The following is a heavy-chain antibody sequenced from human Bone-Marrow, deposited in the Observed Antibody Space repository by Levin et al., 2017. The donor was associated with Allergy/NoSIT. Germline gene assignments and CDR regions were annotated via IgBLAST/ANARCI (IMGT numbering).Heavy chain of an antibody. J-gene: IGHJ6*03. CDR1: GYTFTGYY. CDR3: ARGPVTHYYYYYMDV. CDR2: INPNSGGT. D-gene: IGHD4-11*01. V-gene: IGHV1-2*06. Sequence: GESLKISCKASGYTFTGYYMHWVRQAPGQGLEWMGRINPNSGGTNYAQKFQGRVTMTRDTSISTAYMELSRLRSDDTAVYYCARGPVTHYYYYYMDVWGKGTTVTVSS.